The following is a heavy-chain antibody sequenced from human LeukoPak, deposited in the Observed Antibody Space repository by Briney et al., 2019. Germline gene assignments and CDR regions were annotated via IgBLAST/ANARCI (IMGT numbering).Heavy chain of an antibody. CDR1: GDSISRNY. CDR2: FYYSGRT. V-gene: IGHV4-59*08. CDR3: AGQRCSSTSCYSWFDP. D-gene: IGHD2-2*01. J-gene: IGHJ5*02. Sequence: SETLSLTCSVSGDSISRNYWTWIRQPPGKGLEWIGHFYYSGRTNYNPSLKSRVTISADTSKNQFSLKLTSVTAADTAVYYCAGQRCSSTSCYSWFDPWGQGTLVTVSS.